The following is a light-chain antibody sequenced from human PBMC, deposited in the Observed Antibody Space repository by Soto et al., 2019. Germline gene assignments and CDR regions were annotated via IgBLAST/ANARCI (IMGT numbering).Light chain of an antibody. Sequence: DIQMTQSPSTLSASVGDRVTITCRAGQSISTWLAWYQQKPGKAPKLLIYDASSLESGVPSRFSGSGSGTEFTLTISSLQPDDFAAYYCQQYNRYSYTFGQGTKLEIK. CDR3: QQYNRYSYT. V-gene: IGKV1-5*01. CDR2: DAS. J-gene: IGKJ2*01. CDR1: QSISTW.